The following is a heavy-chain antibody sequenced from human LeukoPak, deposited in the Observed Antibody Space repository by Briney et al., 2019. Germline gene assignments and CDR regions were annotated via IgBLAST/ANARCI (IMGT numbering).Heavy chain of an antibody. D-gene: IGHD3-10*01. V-gene: IGHV3-66*01. J-gene: IGHJ5*02. CDR1: TSASTFIFSGYS. CDR3: ARDPGPSFA. CDR2: IYSGGTT. Sequence: GGSLRLSCAASTSASTFIFSGYSMNWVRQAPGKGLEWVSVIYSGGTTHYADSVKGRFTISRDSSKNTLFLQMSSLRVDDTAVYYSARDPGPSFAWGQGTLVTVSS.